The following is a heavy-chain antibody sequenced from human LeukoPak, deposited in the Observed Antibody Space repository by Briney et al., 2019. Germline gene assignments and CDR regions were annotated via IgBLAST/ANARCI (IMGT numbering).Heavy chain of an antibody. CDR3: ARVLRTVTLLFDP. J-gene: IGHJ5*02. V-gene: IGHV4-30-4*08. CDR2: IYYSGST. D-gene: IGHD4-11*01. CDR1: GGSISSGDYY. Sequence: SETLSLTCTVSGGSISSGDYYWSWIRQPPGKGLEWIGYIYYSGSTYYNTSLKSRVTISVDTSKNQFSLKLSSVTAADTAVYYCARVLRTVTLLFDPWGQGTLVTVSS.